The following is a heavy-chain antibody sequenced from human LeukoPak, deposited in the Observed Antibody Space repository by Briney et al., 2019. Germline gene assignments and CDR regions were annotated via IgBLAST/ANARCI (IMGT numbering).Heavy chain of an antibody. CDR3: ARGRLRFLEMDAFDI. CDR1: GGSISSSSYY. V-gene: IGHV4-39*07. D-gene: IGHD3-3*01. CDR2: IYYSGST. Sequence: PSETLSLTCTVSGGSISSSSYYWGWIRQPPGKGLEWIGSIYYSGSTYYNLSLKSRVTISVDTSKNQFSLKLSSVTAADTAVYYCARGRLRFLEMDAFDIWGQGTMVTVSS. J-gene: IGHJ3*02.